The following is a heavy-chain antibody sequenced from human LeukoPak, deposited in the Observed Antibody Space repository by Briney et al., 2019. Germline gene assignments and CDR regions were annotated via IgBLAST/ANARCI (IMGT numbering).Heavy chain of an antibody. D-gene: IGHD1-26*01. Sequence: ASVKVSCKASGYTFTSYGISWVRQAPGQGLEWMGWISAYNGNTNYAQKFQGRVTITADESTSTAYMELSSLRSEDTAVYYCAREGAGGSYSGWFDPWGQGTLVTVSS. V-gene: IGHV1-18*01. J-gene: IGHJ5*02. CDR2: ISAYNGNT. CDR3: AREGAGGSYSGWFDP. CDR1: GYTFTSYG.